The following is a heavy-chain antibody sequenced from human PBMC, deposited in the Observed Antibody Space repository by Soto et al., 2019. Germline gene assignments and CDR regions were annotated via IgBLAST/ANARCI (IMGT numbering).Heavy chain of an antibody. CDR2: IYWDDDE. CDR1: GFSLNTGGVG. V-gene: IGHV2-5*02. CDR3: VRNWRYYGGDYYYGMDA. D-gene: IGHD3-10*01. J-gene: IGHJ6*02. Sequence: ITLKESGPTLVKPTQTLTLTCTFSGFSLNTGGVGVGWVRQPRGKAMEWLALIYWDDDERYRPSLRGRLNTTKDTINNQVVLTMTNMDPEDTATYYCVRNWRYYGGDYYYGMDAWGQGTTVTVSS.